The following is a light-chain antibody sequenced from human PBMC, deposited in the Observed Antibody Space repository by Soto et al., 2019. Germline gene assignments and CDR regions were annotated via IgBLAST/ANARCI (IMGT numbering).Light chain of an antibody. Sequence: DIQMTQSPSTLSASVGDRVTITCRASQSISSWLAWYQQKPGKAPKLLIYKASSLESVVPSRFSGSGSGTECTLTISSLQPDDFATYYCQQNNSYWTFGQGTKVEIK. CDR2: KAS. J-gene: IGKJ1*01. V-gene: IGKV1-5*03. CDR3: QQNNSYWT. CDR1: QSISSW.